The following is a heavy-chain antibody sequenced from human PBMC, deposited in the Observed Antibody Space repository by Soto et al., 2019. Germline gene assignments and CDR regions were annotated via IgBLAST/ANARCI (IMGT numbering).Heavy chain of an antibody. J-gene: IGHJ4*02. Sequence: ASVKVSCKASGYTFTSSGISWVRQAPGHGPEWMGWISAYNGNTNKAQKLQDRVTMTTDTSTSTAYMELRSLRSDDTAVYYCARETPDSSGYYMADYYFDYWGQGTLVTVSS. CDR3: ARETPDSSGYYMADYYFDY. CDR2: ISAYNGNT. CDR1: GYTFTSSG. V-gene: IGHV1-18*01. D-gene: IGHD3-22*01.